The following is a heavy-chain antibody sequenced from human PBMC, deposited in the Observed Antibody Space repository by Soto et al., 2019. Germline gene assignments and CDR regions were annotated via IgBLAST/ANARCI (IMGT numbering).Heavy chain of an antibody. Sequence: SETLSLTCAFSCGSIISGGYSWSWIRQPPGKGLEWIGYIYHSGSTYYNPSLKSRVTISVDRSKNQFSLKLSSVTAADTAVYYCARGYKGNFDYWGQGTLVTVSS. CDR3: ARGYKGNFDY. CDR2: IYHSGST. V-gene: IGHV4-30-2*01. CDR1: CGSIISGGYS. D-gene: IGHD5-18*01. J-gene: IGHJ4*02.